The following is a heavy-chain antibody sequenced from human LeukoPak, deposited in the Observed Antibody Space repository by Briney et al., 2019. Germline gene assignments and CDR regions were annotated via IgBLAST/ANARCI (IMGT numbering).Heavy chain of an antibody. CDR2: ITDISGST. J-gene: IGHJ4*02. Sequence: PGGSLRLSCAASGFNFNNYAMTWVRQAPGKGLEWVSSITDISGSTYYADSVKGRFTISRDNSQNTLYLQLNSLRAEDTAVYYCAKDRGPRLPFDYWGQGTLVTVSS. CDR1: GFNFNNYA. CDR3: AKDRGPRLPFDY. V-gene: IGHV3-23*01. D-gene: IGHD3-10*01.